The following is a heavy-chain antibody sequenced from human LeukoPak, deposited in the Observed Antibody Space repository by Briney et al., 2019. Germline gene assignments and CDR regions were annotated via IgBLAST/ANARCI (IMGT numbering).Heavy chain of an antibody. J-gene: IGHJ4*02. CDR2: IGGSGGST. V-gene: IGHV3-23*01. D-gene: IGHD4/OR15-4a*01. CDR3: ARRAGAYSHPYDY. Sequence: AGGSLRLSCAASGFTFSSYAMSWVRQAPGKELEWVSAIGGSGGSTYYSDSVKGRFTISRDNSKNTLYLQMNSLRAEDTAVYYCARRAGAYSHPYDYWGQGTLVTVSS. CDR1: GFTFSSYA.